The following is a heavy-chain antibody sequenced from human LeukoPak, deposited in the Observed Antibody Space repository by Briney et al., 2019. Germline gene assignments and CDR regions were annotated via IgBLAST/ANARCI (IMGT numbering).Heavy chain of an antibody. CDR2: ISGSGGST. D-gene: IGHD6-13*01. J-gene: IGHJ4*02. CDR3: ARRGRKIAAAGTFDLGLDY. CDR1: GFTFSSYA. Sequence: PGGSLRLSCAASGFTFSSYAMSWVRQAPGKGLEWVSAISGSGGSTYYADSVKGRFTISRDNSKNTLYLQMNSLRAEDTAVYYCARRGRKIAAAGTFDLGLDYWGQGTLVTVSS. V-gene: IGHV3-23*01.